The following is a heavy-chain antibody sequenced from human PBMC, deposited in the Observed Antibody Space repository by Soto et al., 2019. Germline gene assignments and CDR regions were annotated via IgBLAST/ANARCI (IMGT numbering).Heavy chain of an antibody. J-gene: IGHJ4*02. V-gene: IGHV3-23*01. Sequence: GGSLRLSCAASGFTFSSYAMSWVRQAPGKGMEWVAAISGSGGSTYYADSVKGRFTISRENSKNTLYLQMNSLRAEDAAVYYCAKDLVGSNPDYYDFWAQGTLVTVSS. CDR2: ISGSGGST. D-gene: IGHD2-8*02. CDR1: GFTFSSYA. CDR3: AKDLVGSNPDYYDF.